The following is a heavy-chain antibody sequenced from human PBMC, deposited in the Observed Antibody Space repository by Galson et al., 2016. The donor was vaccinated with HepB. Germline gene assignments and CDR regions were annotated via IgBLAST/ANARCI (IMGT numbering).Heavy chain of an antibody. CDR3: ARPVNRVGTGY. CDR1: GYSFTNYD. V-gene: IGHV1-8*01. J-gene: IGHJ4*02. D-gene: IGHD1-1*01. CDR2: VTADNGDT. Sequence: VSCKASGYSFTNYDINWVRQAPGQGLECIGWVTADNGDTGYVEKFKGRVTLTRDTSISTAYMELDSLTSDDTAVYYCARPVNRVGTGYWGQGTLVTVSS.